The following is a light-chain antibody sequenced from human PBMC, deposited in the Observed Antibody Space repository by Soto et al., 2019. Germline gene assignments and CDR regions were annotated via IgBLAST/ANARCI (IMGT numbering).Light chain of an antibody. CDR1: SSNIGAGYD. J-gene: IGLJ1*01. CDR2: GNS. V-gene: IGLV1-40*01. CDR3: QSYDSSLSGYV. Sequence: QLVLTQPPSVSGAPGQRVTISCTGSSSNIGAGYDVHWYQQLPGTAPKLLIYGNSNRPSVVPDRFSGSKSGTSASLAITGLQAEDEADHYCQSYDSSLSGYVFGTGTKLTVL.